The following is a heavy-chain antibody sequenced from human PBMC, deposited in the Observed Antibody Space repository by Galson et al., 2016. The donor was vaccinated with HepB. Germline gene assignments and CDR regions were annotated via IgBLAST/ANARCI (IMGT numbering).Heavy chain of an antibody. D-gene: IGHD6-13*01. CDR2: MAYDGNNK. CDR3: ARGGGAAVGTGRFDP. V-gene: IGHV3-30-3*01. J-gene: IGHJ5*02. CDR1: GSTFGASP. Sequence: SLRLSCAASGSTFGASPMHWVRQAPGKGLEWVAVMAYDGNNKYSESVRGRFTISRDNSRNTLYLEMNSLRPDDTAVDYCARGGGAAVGTGRFDPWGQGTLVTVSS.